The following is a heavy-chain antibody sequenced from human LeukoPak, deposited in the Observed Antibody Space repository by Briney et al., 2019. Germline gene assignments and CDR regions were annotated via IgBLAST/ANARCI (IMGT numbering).Heavy chain of an antibody. CDR1: GFTFSSYW. Sequence: GGSLRLSWAASGFTFSSYWMSWVRQAPGKGREWVANIKQDGSEKYYVDSVKGRFTISRDNAKNSLYLQMNSLRAEDTAVYYCARDYPIAVAGKGHNWFDPWGQGTLVTVSS. CDR2: IKQDGSEK. J-gene: IGHJ5*02. V-gene: IGHV3-7*01. D-gene: IGHD6-19*01. CDR3: ARDYPIAVAGKGHNWFDP.